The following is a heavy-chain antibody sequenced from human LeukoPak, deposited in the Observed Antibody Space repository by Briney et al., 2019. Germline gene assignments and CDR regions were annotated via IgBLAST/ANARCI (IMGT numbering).Heavy chain of an antibody. Sequence: GGSLRLSCAASGFTFSSYSMNWVRQAPGKGLEWVSSISSSSSYIYYADSVKGRFTISRDNAKNSLYLQMNSLRADDTAVYYCARDPHPPVAFDIWGQGTMVTVSS. J-gene: IGHJ3*02. CDR2: ISSSSSYI. CDR1: GFTFSSYS. CDR3: ARDPHPPVAFDI. V-gene: IGHV3-21*01.